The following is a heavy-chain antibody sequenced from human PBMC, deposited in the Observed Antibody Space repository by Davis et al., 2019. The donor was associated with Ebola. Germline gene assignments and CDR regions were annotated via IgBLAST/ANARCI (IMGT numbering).Heavy chain of an antibody. CDR3: ARDRQLGGYYGMDV. CDR1: GYTFTSYG. Sequence: ASVKVSCKASGYTFTSYGISWVRQAPGQGLEWMGWISAYNGNTNYAQKLQGRVTMTRDTSTSTVYMELSSLRSEDTAVYYCARDRQLGGYYGMDVWGKGTTVTVSS. V-gene: IGHV1-18*01. D-gene: IGHD7-27*01. J-gene: IGHJ6*04. CDR2: ISAYNGNT.